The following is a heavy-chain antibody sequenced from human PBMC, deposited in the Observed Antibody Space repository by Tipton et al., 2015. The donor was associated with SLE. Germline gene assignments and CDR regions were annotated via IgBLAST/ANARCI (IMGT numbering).Heavy chain of an antibody. Sequence: TLSLTCTVSGYSISNGFYWGWVRQPPGKGLEWIGSIHHSGSTNYNPSLKSRVTISVDRSKNQFSLKLTSVTAADTAVYLCARRNYDVLTGYYDGFDIWGHGTVVTVSS. CDR1: GYSISNGFY. D-gene: IGHD3-9*01. V-gene: IGHV4-38-2*02. CDR2: IHHSGST. CDR3: ARRNYDVLTGYYDGFDI. J-gene: IGHJ3*02.